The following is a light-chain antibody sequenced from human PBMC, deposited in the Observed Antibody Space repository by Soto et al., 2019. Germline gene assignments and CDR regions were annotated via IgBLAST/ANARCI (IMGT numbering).Light chain of an antibody. CDR2: DNN. Sequence: QPVLTQPPSVSAAPGQKVTISCSGSRSNIGNNYVSWYQQLPGTAPKLLIYDNNERPSGIPDRFSGSKSGTSATLGITGLQTGDEADYYCGTWNSSLSAGVLGGGTKLTVL. V-gene: IGLV1-51*01. J-gene: IGLJ2*01. CDR3: GTWNSSLSAGV. CDR1: RSNIGNNY.